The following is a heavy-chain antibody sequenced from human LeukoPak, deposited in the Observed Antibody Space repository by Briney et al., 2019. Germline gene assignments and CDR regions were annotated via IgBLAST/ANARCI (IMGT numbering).Heavy chain of an antibody. CDR1: GYTFTGYY. J-gene: IGHJ4*02. V-gene: IGHV1-2*02. CDR3: ALSRDVLRFLEWSYLDY. Sequence: ASVKVSCKASGYTFTGYYMHWVRQAPGQGLEWMGWINPNSGGTNYAQKFQGRVTMTRDRSISTAYMELSRLRSDDTAVYYCALSRDVLRFLEWSYLDYWGQGTLVTVSS. CDR2: INPNSGGT. D-gene: IGHD3-3*01.